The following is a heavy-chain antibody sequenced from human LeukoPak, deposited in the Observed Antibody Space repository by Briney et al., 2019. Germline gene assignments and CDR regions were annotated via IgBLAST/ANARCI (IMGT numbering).Heavy chain of an antibody. J-gene: IGHJ6*04. CDR1: GGSFSGYY. Sequence: SETLSLTCAVYGGSFSGYYWSWIRQPPGKGLEWIGEINHSGSTNYNPSLKSRVTISVDTSKNQFSLKLSSVTAADTAVYYCARAFHYYGSGSYRLGVWGKGTRSPSPQ. CDR2: INHSGST. V-gene: IGHV4-34*01. D-gene: IGHD3-10*01. CDR3: ARAFHYYGSGSYRLGV.